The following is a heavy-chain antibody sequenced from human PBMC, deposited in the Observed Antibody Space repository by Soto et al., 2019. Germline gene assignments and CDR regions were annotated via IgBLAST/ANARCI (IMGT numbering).Heavy chain of an antibody. CDR3: ARESYGDYGRYYYYGMDV. V-gene: IGHV1-46*01. Sequence: VASVKVSCKASGYTFTSYYMHWVRQAPGQGLEWMGIINPSGGSTSYAQKFQGRVTMTRDTSTSTVYMELSSLRSEDTAVYYCARESYGDYGRYYYYGMDVWGQGTTVTVS. CDR2: INPSGGST. J-gene: IGHJ6*02. CDR1: GYTFTSYY. D-gene: IGHD4-17*01.